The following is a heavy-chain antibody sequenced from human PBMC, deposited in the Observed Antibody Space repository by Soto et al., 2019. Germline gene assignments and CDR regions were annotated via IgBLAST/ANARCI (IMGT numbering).Heavy chain of an antibody. J-gene: IGHJ5*02. CDR3: ADLAWGGSYRP. CDR1: GFTLSNHD. Sequence: EVQLVESGGALVQPGGSLRLSCVASGFTLSNHDMDWVRQAPGKGLEWIGLMKNEAPSYSKEHAASVKGRFTISRDDSTKTVYLQMNRLRTEETSVYYCADLAWGGSYRPLGQGPLGTVFS. D-gene: IGHD3-3*01. V-gene: IGHV3-72*01. CDR2: MKNEAPSYSK.